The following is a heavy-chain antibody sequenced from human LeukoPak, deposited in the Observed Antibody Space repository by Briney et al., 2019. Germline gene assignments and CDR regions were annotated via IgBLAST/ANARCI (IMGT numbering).Heavy chain of an antibody. CDR1: GFTFSSYS. CDR3: AKKFGGVIAHFDY. D-gene: IGHD3-16*02. Sequence: GGSLRLSCAASGFTFSSYSMNWVRQAPGKGLEWVSYISSSSSTIYYADSVKGRFTISRDNAKNSLYLQMNSLRAEDTAVYYCAKKFGGVIAHFDYWGQGTLVTVSS. CDR2: ISSSSSTI. V-gene: IGHV3-48*01. J-gene: IGHJ4*02.